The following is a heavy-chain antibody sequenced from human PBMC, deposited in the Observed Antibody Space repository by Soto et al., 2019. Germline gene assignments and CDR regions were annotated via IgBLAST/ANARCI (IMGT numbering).Heavy chain of an antibody. J-gene: IGHJ4*02. CDR1: GGSISSGGSY. D-gene: IGHD6-13*01. CDR3: ARSFGVAAAGPFDY. CDR2: FYYSGST. Sequence: QVQLQEPGPGLVKPSQTLSLTCTVSGGSISSGGSYWSWIRQHPGTGLEWIGSFYYSGSTYYNPSLKSRVTISVDTSKNQFSRKLSSVTAADTAVYYGARSFGVAAAGPFDYWGQGTLVAVSS. V-gene: IGHV4-31*03.